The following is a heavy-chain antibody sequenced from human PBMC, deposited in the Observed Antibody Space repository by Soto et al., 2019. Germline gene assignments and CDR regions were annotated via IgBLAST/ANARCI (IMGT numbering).Heavy chain of an antibody. Sequence: SETLSLTCTVSGGSISSSSYYWGWIRQPPGKGLEWIGSIYYSGSTYYNPSLKSRVTISVDTSKNQFSLKLSSVTAADTAVYYCARKLRVRGVIITRVFDYWGQGTLVTVSS. J-gene: IGHJ4*02. CDR3: ARKLRVRGVIITRVFDY. CDR1: GGSISSSSYY. CDR2: IYYSGST. V-gene: IGHV4-39*01. D-gene: IGHD3-10*01.